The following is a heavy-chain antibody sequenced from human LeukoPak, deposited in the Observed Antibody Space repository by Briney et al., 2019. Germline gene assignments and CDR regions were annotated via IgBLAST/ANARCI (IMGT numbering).Heavy chain of an antibody. D-gene: IGHD4-23*01. CDR1: GFTFSSYA. CDR2: ISGSGAST. Sequence: GGSLRLSCAASGFTFSSYAMSWVRQAPGKGLEWVSSISGSGASTYYADSVKGRFTISRDNSKNTLYLQMNSLRAEDTAVYYCAKDVLGYGGNSPFDYWGQGTLVTVSS. CDR3: AKDVLGYGGNSPFDY. J-gene: IGHJ4*02. V-gene: IGHV3-23*01.